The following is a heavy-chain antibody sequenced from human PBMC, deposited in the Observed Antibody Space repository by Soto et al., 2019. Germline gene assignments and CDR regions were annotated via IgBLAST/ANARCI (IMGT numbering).Heavy chain of an antibody. CDR3: ARVSIDSSGFRFDY. J-gene: IGHJ4*02. D-gene: IGHD3-22*01. V-gene: IGHV4-59*01. Sequence: SETLSLTCTVSGGSISSYYWSWIRQPPGKGLEWIGYIYYSGSTNYNPSLKSRVTISVDTSKNQFSLKLSSVTAADTAVYYCARVSIDSSGFRFDYWGQGXLVTVYS. CDR2: IYYSGST. CDR1: GGSISSYY.